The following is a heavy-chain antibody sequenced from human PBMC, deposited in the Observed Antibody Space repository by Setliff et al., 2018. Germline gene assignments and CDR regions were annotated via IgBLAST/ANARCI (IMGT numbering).Heavy chain of an antibody. Sequence: PSETLSLTCTVSGGSISSYYWSWIRQPPGKGLEWIGYIYNSGSTNYNPSLKSRVTISVDTSRNQISLKVSSVTAADTAVYYCARQAHDLKGGTTLFYWFDPWGQGTLVTVSS. CDR3: ARQAHDLKGGTTLFYWFDP. CDR1: GGSISSYY. V-gene: IGHV4-59*08. D-gene: IGHD1-26*01. J-gene: IGHJ5*02. CDR2: IYNSGST.